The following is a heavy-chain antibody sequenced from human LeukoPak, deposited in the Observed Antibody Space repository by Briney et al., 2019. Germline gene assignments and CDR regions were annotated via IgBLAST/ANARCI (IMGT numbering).Heavy chain of an antibody. D-gene: IGHD3-10*01. CDR2: ISSSSSTI. J-gene: IGHJ4*02. V-gene: IGHV3-48*01. Sequence: GGSLRLSCAASGFTFSSYSMNWVRQAPGKGLEWVSYISSSSSTIYYADSVKGRFTFSRDNAKNSLYLQMNSLRAEDTAVYYCATNTDYYGSGGYRLDYWGQGTLVTVSS. CDR1: GFTFSSYS. CDR3: ATNTDYYGSGGYRLDY.